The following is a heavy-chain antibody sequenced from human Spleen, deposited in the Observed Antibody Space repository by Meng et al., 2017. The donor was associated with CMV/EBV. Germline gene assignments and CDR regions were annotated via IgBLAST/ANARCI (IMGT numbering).Heavy chain of an antibody. D-gene: IGHD6-19*01. V-gene: IGHV3-23*01. CDR2: ISGSGGST. CDR3: ARVDGYSSGWSGDYYYYGMDV. J-gene: IGHJ6*02. Sequence: GGSLRLSCAASGFTFSSYAMSWVRQAPGKGLEWVSSISGSGGSTYYADSVKGRFSISRDNARNSLYLQMNSLRAEDTAVYYCARVDGYSSGWSGDYYYYGMDVWGQGTTVTVSS. CDR1: GFTFSSYA.